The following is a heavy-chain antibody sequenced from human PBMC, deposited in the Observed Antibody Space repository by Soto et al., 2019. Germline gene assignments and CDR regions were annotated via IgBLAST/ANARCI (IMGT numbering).Heavy chain of an antibody. CDR1: GFMFGTSG. CDR2: IWLDGSER. J-gene: IGHJ5*01. Sequence: GGSLRLSCEASGFMFGTSGMHWVRQAPGKGLEWVSGIWLDGSERYYSDSVKGRFTISRDNSKNTLFLQMNSLRVEDTAVYFCARDASGTTSFLASWGQGTLVTVSS. V-gene: IGHV3-33*01. D-gene: IGHD1-1*01. CDR3: ARDASGTTSFLAS.